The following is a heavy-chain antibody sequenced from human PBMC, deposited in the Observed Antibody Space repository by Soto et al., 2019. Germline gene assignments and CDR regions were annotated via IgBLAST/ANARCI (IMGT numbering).Heavy chain of an antibody. V-gene: IGHV3-48*02. J-gene: IGHJ6*02. CDR1: GFTFSSFH. CDR2: ITSSSDTI. Sequence: HPGGSLRLSCSASGFTFSSFHMNWVRQAPGRGLEWVAYITSSSDTIYYSDSVKGRFTISRDNGKNSLFLQMNSLRDEDTAVYYCARVVVVIPRGYYYAMDVWGQGTTVTVAS. D-gene: IGHD3-22*01. CDR3: ARVVVVIPRGYYYAMDV.